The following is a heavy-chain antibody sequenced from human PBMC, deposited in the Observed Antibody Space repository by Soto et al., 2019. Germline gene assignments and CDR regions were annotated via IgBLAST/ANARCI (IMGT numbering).Heavy chain of an antibody. CDR1: GGSISSYY. CDR3: ARATYFYDGSGYTRIYYFDY. Sequence: PSETLSLTCTVSGGSISSYYWSWILQPAGKGLEWIGHIYNIGSTNYNPSLKSRLTMSVDTSKNQFSLKLSTVTAADTVVYSCARATYFYDGSGYTRIYYFDYCAQGTLVT. J-gene: IGHJ4*02. CDR2: IYNIGST. D-gene: IGHD3-22*01. V-gene: IGHV4-4*07.